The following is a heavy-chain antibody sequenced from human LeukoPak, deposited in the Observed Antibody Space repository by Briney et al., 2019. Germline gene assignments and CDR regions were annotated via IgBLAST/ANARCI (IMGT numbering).Heavy chain of an antibody. J-gene: IGHJ6*02. V-gene: IGHV4-30-2*01. CDR2: IYHSGST. D-gene: IGHD3-10*01. CDR1: GGSISSGGYY. Sequence: ASETLSLTCTVSGGSISSGGYYWSWIRQPPGKGLEWIGYIYHSGSTYYNPSLKSRVTISVDTSKNQFSLKLSSVTAADTAVYYCARSYYYGSGSYGMDVWGQGTTVTVSS. CDR3: ARSYYYGSGSYGMDV.